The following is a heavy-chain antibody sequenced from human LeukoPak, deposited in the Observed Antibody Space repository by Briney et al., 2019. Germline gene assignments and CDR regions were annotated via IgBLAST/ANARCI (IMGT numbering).Heavy chain of an antibody. CDR1: GYTFTSYG. D-gene: IGHD3-22*01. CDR3: ARVGITMIVGDAFDI. Sequence: GASEKVSCKASGYTFTSYGISWVRQAPGHGLEWMGWISAYNGNTNYAQKLQGRVTMTTDTSTSTAYMELRSLRSDDTAVYYCARVGITMIVGDAFDIWGQGTMVTVSS. CDR2: ISAYNGNT. V-gene: IGHV1-18*01. J-gene: IGHJ3*02.